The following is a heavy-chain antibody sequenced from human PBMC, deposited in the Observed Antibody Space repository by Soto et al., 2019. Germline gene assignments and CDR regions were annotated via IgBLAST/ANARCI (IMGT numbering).Heavy chain of an antibody. CDR1: EFTFRSYW. D-gene: IGHD1-7*01. V-gene: IGHV3-74*02. CDR3: ARSLPGTYGAFDL. Sequence: VQLLESGGGFIQPGGSLRLSCSASEFTFRSYWMHWVRQSPGKGLVWVSRISGDGSSTNYADSVKGRFTISRDNAKNTVYLQIDSLRAEDTAVYYCARSLPGTYGAFDLWGQGTMVTVSS. J-gene: IGHJ3*01. CDR2: ISGDGSST.